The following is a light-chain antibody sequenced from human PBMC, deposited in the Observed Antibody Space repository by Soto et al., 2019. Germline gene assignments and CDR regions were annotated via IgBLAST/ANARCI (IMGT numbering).Light chain of an antibody. CDR1: SSDVGGYNY. Sequence: QSALTQPRSVSGSPGQSVTISCTGTSSDVGGYNYVSWYQQHPGKAPKLMIYDVSKWPSGVPDRFSGSKSGNTASLTISGLQAEDEADYYCCSYSGSYNWVFCGGTKLTVL. J-gene: IGLJ3*02. CDR3: CSYSGSYNWV. V-gene: IGLV2-11*01. CDR2: DVS.